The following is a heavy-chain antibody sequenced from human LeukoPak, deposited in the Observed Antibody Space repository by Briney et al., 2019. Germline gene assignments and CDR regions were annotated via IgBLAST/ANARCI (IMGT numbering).Heavy chain of an antibody. CDR3: VTGCTPMAVDYFDY. D-gene: IGHD5-18*01. CDR1: GKTLSDLS. CDR2: SDPEDGER. V-gene: IGHV1-24*01. J-gene: IGHJ4*02. Sequence: ASVKVSCKVSGKTLSDLSIHWLRQPPGKGLEWLGGSDPEDGERIYAQMFQGRVTMTEDTSIDTACMELSSLRSEDTAVYYCVTGCTPMAVDYFDYWGQGTLVTVSP.